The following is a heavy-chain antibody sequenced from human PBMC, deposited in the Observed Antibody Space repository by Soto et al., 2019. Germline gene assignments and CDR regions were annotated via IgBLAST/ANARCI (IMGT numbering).Heavy chain of an antibody. CDR3: ARGQEYDSSGYYLDY. CDR1: GFTFSSYG. J-gene: IGHJ4*02. V-gene: IGHV3-33*01. Sequence: QVQLVESGGGVVQPGRSLRLSCAASGFTFSSYGMHWVRQAPGKGLEWVAVIWYDGSNKYYADSVKGRFTISRDNSKNTVYLQMNSLRAEDTAVYYCARGQEYDSSGYYLDYWGQGTLVTVSS. D-gene: IGHD3-22*01. CDR2: IWYDGSNK.